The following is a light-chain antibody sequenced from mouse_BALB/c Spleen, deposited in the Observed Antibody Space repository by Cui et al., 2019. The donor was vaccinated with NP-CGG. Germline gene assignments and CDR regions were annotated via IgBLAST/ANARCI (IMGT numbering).Light chain of an antibody. CDR1: TGVVTTINY. Sequence: QAVVTQESALPTSPGETVTLTCRSTTGVVTTINYANWVQEKPNHLFTGLIGGTNNRAPGVPARFSGSLIGDKAALTIAGAQTEDEAIYFCALWYSNHWVVGGGTKLTVL. CDR2: GTN. V-gene: IGLV1*01. CDR3: ALWYSNHWV. J-gene: IGLJ1*01.